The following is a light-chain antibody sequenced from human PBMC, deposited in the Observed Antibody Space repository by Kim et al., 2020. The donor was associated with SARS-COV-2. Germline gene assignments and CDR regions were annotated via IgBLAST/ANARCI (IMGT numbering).Light chain of an antibody. CDR3: QQYNSSPCT. V-gene: IGKV1-5*03. CDR1: QSISCW. J-gene: IGKJ1*01. Sequence: DIQMTQSPSTLSASVGDRVTITCRASQSISCWLAWYQQKPGKAPKLLIYKASSLESGVPSRFSGSGSGTEFTLTISSLQPDDFATYYCQQYNSSPCTFGQGAKVDIK. CDR2: KAS.